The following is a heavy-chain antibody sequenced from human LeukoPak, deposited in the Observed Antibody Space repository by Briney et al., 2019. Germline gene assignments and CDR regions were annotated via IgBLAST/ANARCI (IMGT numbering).Heavy chain of an antibody. Sequence: GGSLRLSCAASGFTFSTHTLHWVRQAPGKGLEWVAIISYDGSNKYYADSVKGRFTISRDNSKNTLYLQMNSLRAEDTAVYYCAKDYYDSSGYYYDYYYGMDVWGQGTTVTVSS. V-gene: IGHV3-30-3*01. CDR1: GFTFSTHT. CDR3: AKDYYDSSGYYYDYYYGMDV. J-gene: IGHJ6*02. D-gene: IGHD3-22*01. CDR2: ISYDGSNK.